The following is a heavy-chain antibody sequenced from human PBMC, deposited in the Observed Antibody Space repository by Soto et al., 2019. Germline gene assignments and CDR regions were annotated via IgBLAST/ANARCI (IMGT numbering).Heavy chain of an antibody. CDR3: ARQYSSDYYGSGSYFSFPRSPFGY. Sequence: PGESLKISCKGSGYSFTSYWLGWVRQMPGKGLEWMGIIYPGDSDTRYRPSFHGQVTISADKSISTAYLQWSSLKASATAIYYCARQYSSDYYGSGSYFSFPRSPFGYWGQGTLVTVSS. V-gene: IGHV5-51*01. CDR2: IYPGDSDT. J-gene: IGHJ4*02. D-gene: IGHD3-10*01. CDR1: GYSFTSYW.